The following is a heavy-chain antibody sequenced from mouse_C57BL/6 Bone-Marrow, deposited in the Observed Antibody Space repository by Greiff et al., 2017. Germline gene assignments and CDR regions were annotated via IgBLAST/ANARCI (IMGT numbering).Heavy chain of an antibody. V-gene: IGHV14-4*01. CDR2: IDPENGDT. J-gene: IGHJ2*01. D-gene: IGHD1-1*01. Sequence: EVQLQQSGAELVRPGASVKLSCTASGFNIKDDYMHWVKQRPEQGLEWIGWIDPENGDTEYASKFQGKATITADTSSNPAYLQLSSLTSEDTAVYYCTHYYYGSYYFDYWGQGTTLTVSS. CDR1: GFNIKDDY. CDR3: THYYYGSYYFDY.